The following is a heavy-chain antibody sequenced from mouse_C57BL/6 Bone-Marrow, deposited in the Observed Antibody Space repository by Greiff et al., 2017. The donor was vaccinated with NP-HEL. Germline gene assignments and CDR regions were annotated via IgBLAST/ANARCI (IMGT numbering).Heavy chain of an antibody. CDR2: IYPGSGST. D-gene: IGHD1-1*01. V-gene: IGHV1-55*01. CDR1: GYTFTSYW. J-gene: IGHJ4*01. CDR3: ASPPAATVVDYYAMDY. Sequence: VQLQQPGAELVKPGASVKMSCKASGYTFTSYWITWVKQRPGQGLEWIGDIYPGSGSTNYNEKFKSKATLTVDTSSSTAYMQLSSLTSEDSAVYYCASPPAATVVDYYAMDYWGQGTSVTVSS.